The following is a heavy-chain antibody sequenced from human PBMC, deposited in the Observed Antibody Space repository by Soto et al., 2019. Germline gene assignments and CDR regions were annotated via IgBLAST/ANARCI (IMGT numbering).Heavy chain of an antibody. V-gene: IGHV4-61*01. D-gene: IGHD2-21*02. CDR1: GVSVSNGTHY. J-gene: IGHJ6*02. Sequence: PSETLSPTCEVSGVSVSNGTHYWTWIRQPPGKGLEWIGFLYYGDTNYNPSINRRLSIALDTLKKQISLNLSSVPAAETAVYSCVRALGLTARQDNNYYYYAFDVWGQGTMVTVSS. CDR2: LYYGDT. CDR3: VRALGLTARQDNNYYYYAFDV.